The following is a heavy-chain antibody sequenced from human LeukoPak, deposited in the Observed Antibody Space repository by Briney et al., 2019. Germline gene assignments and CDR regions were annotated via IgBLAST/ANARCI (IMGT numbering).Heavy chain of an antibody. J-gene: IGHJ4*02. D-gene: IGHD6-13*01. CDR3: ARDPGTSSPDYYFDY. CDR2: IYTSGST. Sequence: SETLSLTRTVSGGSISSYYWSWIRQPAGKGLEWIGRIYTSGSTNYNPSLKSRVTMSVDTSKNQFSLKLSSVTAADTAVYYCARDPGTSSPDYYFDYWGQGTLVTVSS. V-gene: IGHV4-4*07. CDR1: GGSISSYY.